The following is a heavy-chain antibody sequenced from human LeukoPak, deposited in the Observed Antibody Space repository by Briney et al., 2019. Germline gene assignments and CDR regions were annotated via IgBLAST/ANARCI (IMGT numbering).Heavy chain of an antibody. Sequence: SETLSLTCTVSGGSISNYYWSWIRQPPGKELEWIGYISYSGNTDSNPSLKSRVTISVDRSKNQFSLKLSSVTAADTAVYYCARGAADFWSGYLVYWGQGTLVTVSS. CDR3: ARGAADFWSGYLVY. D-gene: IGHD3-3*01. V-gene: IGHV4-59*12. CDR2: ISYSGNT. CDR1: GGSISNYY. J-gene: IGHJ4*02.